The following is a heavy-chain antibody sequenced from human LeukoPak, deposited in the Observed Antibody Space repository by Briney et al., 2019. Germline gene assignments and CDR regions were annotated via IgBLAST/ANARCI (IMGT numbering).Heavy chain of an antibody. CDR3: ARSASARYYGSGSYGPGDYYMDV. J-gene: IGHJ6*03. CDR2: INPNSGGT. D-gene: IGHD3-10*01. CDR1: GYTFTGYY. Sequence: ASVKVSCKASGYTFTGYYMHWVRQAPGQGLEWMGWINPNSGGTNYAQKLQGRVTMTTDTSTSTAYMELRSLRSDDTAVYYCARSASARYYGSGSYGPGDYYMDVWGKGTTVTISS. V-gene: IGHV1-2*02.